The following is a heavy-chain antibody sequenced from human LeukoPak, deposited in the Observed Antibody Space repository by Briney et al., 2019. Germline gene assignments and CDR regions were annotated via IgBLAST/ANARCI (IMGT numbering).Heavy chain of an antibody. V-gene: IGHV3-30*18. CDR1: GFTFSSYG. J-gene: IGHJ4*02. D-gene: IGHD3-3*01. CDR3: AKTYYDFWSGYHFDY. CDR2: ISYDGSNK. Sequence: GGSLRLYCAASGFTFSSYGMHWVRQAPGKGLEWVAVISYDGSNKYYADSVKGRFTISRDNSKNTLYLQMNSLRAEDTAVYYCAKTYYDFWSGYHFDYWGQGTLVTVSS.